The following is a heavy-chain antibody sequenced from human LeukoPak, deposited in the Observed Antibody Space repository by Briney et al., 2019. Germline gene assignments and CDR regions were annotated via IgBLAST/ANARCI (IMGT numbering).Heavy chain of an antibody. CDR1: GFTFSSYA. CDR2: IYTSGST. J-gene: IGHJ4*02. V-gene: IGHV4-4*07. Sequence: GSLRLSCAASGFTFSSYAMSWIRQPAGKGLEWIGRIYTSGSTNYNPSLKSRVTISVDTSKNQFSLKLSSVTAADTAVYYCARGRSIAAHLDYWGQGTLVTVSS. D-gene: IGHD6-6*01. CDR3: ARGRSIAAHLDY.